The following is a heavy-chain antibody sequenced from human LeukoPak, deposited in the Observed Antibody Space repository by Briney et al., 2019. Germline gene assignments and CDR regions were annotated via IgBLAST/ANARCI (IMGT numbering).Heavy chain of an antibody. D-gene: IGHD3-10*01. V-gene: IGHV5-10-1*01. J-gene: IGHJ5*02. Sequence: GESLKISFKASGYRFTSYWISWVRQMPGKGLEWMGKIDPSDSYTNYSPSFQGLVTISADKSVSTAYLQWSSLKASDTAIYYCARGQYYFGSGSSWGQGTLVTVSS. CDR1: GYRFTSYW. CDR3: ARGQYYFGSGSS. CDR2: IDPSDSYT.